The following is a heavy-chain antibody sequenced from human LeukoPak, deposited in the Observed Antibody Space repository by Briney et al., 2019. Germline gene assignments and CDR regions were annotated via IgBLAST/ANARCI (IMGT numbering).Heavy chain of an antibody. V-gene: IGHV4-34*01. CDR3: ARAGRVTMTLGY. CDR1: GGSFSGYY. D-gene: IGHD3-22*01. CDR2: INHSGST. Sequence: SETLSLTCAVYGGSFSGYYWSWIRQPPGKGLERIGEINHSGSTNYNPSLKSRVTISVDTSKNQFSLKLSSVTAADTAVYYCARAGRVTMTLGYWGQGTLVTVSS. J-gene: IGHJ4*02.